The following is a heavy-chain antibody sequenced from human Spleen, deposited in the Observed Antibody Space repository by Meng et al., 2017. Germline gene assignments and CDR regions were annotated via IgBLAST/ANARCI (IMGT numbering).Heavy chain of an antibody. J-gene: IGHJ4*02. CDR2: MYYSGTT. D-gene: IGHD3-10*01. Sequence: SETLSLTCTVSGGSISSNSYYWGWIRQPPGKGLEWIGSMYYSGTTFYNPSLKSRVTISADTSKNQFSLRLSSVTGADTAVYYCARDRGVRGSPHDWGQGTLVTVSS. CDR3: ARDRGVRGSPHD. V-gene: IGHV4-39*07. CDR1: GGSISSNSYY.